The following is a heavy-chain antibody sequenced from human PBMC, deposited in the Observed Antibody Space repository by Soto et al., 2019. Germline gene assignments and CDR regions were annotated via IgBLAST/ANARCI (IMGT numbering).Heavy chain of an antibody. Sequence: PLLLMQSQTLSLTCAISGDSVSSNSAAWNWIRQSPSRGLEWLGRTYYRSKWYNDYAVSVKSRITINPDTSKNQFSLQLNSVTPEDTAVYYCALARNSSGWYYYYGMDVWGQGTTVTVSS. CDR1: GDSVSSNSAA. CDR3: ALARNSSGWYYYYGMDV. J-gene: IGHJ6*02. CDR2: TYYRSKWYN. D-gene: IGHD6-19*01. V-gene: IGHV6-1*01.